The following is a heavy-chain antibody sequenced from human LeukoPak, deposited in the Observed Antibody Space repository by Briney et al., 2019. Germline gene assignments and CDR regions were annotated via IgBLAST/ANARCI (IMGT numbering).Heavy chain of an antibody. Sequence: ASVKVSCKASGYTFTDYGVTWARQAPGQGREWVGWISTYNGHTKYAQKLQDRVTMTTDTTTSTAYIELRSLRNADTGVYYCERHKGAWFYYYMEVWGKGTTVTVSS. J-gene: IGHJ6*03. V-gene: IGHV1-18*01. CDR2: ISTYNGHT. CDR3: ERHKGAWFYYYMEV. CDR1: GYTFTDYG. D-gene: IGHD6-19*01.